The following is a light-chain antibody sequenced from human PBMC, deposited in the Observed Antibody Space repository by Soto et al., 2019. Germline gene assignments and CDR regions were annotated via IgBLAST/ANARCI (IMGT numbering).Light chain of an antibody. J-gene: IGLJ2*01. CDR1: SSNIGAGYD. V-gene: IGLV1-40*01. CDR3: RSFDSSLSVV. CDR2: GNT. Sequence: QPVLTQPPSVSGAPGQRVTISCTGSSSNIGAGYDVHWYQQLPGRAPKLLIYGNTNRPSGVPDRFSGSKSGTSASLAITGLRAEDEADYYCRSFDSSLSVVFGGGTQLNVL.